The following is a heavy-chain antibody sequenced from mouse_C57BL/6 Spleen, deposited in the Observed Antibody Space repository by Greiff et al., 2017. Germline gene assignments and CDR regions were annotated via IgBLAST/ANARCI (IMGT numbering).Heavy chain of an antibody. CDR3: AGLPYYNGSGDWYVDV. V-gene: IGHV14-2*01. CDR2: IDPEAGET. CDR1: GFNIKDYY. J-gene: IGHJ1*03. Sequence: EVQLQQSGAELVKPGASVKLSCTASGFNIKDYYMHWVKQRTEQGLAWIGRIDPEAGETKYAPKFQGKATITADTSSNPAYLQLSSLTSEDTAVYYCAGLPYYNGSGDWYVDVWGTGTTVTVSS. D-gene: IGHD1-1*01.